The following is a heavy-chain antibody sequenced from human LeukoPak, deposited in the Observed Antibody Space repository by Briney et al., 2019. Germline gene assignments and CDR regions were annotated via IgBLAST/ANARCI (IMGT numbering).Heavy chain of an antibody. J-gene: IGHJ5*02. V-gene: IGHV4-61*02. D-gene: IGHD3-10*01. Sequence: PSETLSHTCTVSGASISSGSHHWSWIRQPAGKGLEWIGRIYTSGSTNYNPSLKSRVSISVDMSKNQFSLKLSSVTAADTAVYYCARDKGGFLYFGEYDPWGQGTLVTVPS. CDR1: GASISSGSHH. CDR2: IYTSGST. CDR3: ARDKGGFLYFGEYDP.